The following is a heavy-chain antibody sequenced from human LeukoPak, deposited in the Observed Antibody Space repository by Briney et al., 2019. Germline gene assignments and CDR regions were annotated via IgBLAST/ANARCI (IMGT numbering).Heavy chain of an antibody. CDR2: ISASGGST. J-gene: IGHJ4*02. Sequence: GGSLRLSCAASGLTFSRYAMSWVRQAPGKGLEWVSAISASGGSTYYADSVKGRFTISRDNAKNSLYLQMNSLRAEDTAVYYCARGTISLDYWGQGTLVTVSS. V-gene: IGHV3-23*01. D-gene: IGHD3-10*01. CDR3: ARGTISLDY. CDR1: GLTFSRYA.